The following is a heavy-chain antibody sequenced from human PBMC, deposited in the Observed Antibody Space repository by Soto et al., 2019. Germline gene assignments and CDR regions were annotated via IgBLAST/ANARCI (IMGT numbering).Heavy chain of an antibody. CDR3: ARVSYSSGWYGALGWFAP. Sequence: PSETLSLTCTVSGGSISSYYWSWIRQPPGKGLEWIGYIYYSGSTNYNPSLKSRVTISVDTSKNQFSLKLSSVTAADTAVYYCARVSYSSGWYGALGWFAPWGQGTLVTVS. V-gene: IGHV4-59*01. CDR1: GGSISSYY. D-gene: IGHD6-19*01. CDR2: IYYSGST. J-gene: IGHJ5*02.